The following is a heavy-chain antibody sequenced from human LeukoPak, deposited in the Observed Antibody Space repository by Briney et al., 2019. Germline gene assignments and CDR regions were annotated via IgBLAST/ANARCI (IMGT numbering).Heavy chain of an antibody. Sequence: ASVKVSCKASGYSFPGYYMHWVQQAPGQGLEWMGWINTNNGGTNYAQKFQGRVTMTRDTSINTAYMELSSLRSDDTAVYYCARDRVSGRNADYFDYWGQGTLVTVSS. CDR3: ARDRVSGRNADYFDY. CDR2: INTNNGGT. CDR1: GYSFPGYY. J-gene: IGHJ4*02. V-gene: IGHV1-2*02. D-gene: IGHD1-26*01.